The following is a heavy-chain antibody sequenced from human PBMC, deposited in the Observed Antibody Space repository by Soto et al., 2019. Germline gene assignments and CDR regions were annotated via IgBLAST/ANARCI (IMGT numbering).Heavy chain of an antibody. CDR3: AREGGESSDGLYYFDS. CDR1: GGSTSSDNY. J-gene: IGHJ4*02. D-gene: IGHD3-16*01. CDR2: SYYSGNT. Sequence: QVQLQESGPGLVKPSQTLSLTCTVSGGSTSSDNYWSWIRQPPGKGLEWIGHSYYSGNTDYNPSLKSRLATSIDTSKNQFSLKLSSVTAADTAVYFCAREGGESSDGLYYFDSWGQGSLVTVSS. V-gene: IGHV4-30-4*01.